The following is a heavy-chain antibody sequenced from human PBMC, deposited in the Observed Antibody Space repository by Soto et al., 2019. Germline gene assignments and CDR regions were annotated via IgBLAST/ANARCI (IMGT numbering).Heavy chain of an antibody. CDR1: GGSVSSGSYY. D-gene: IGHD4-17*01. V-gene: IGHV4-30-4*08. J-gene: IGHJ2*01. CDR2: IYYSGST. CDR3: AREVVSGDSYWYFEL. Sequence: SETLSLTCTVSGGSVSSGSYYWSWIRQPPGKGLEWIGYIYYSGSTYYNPSLKSRVTISVDTSKNQFSLKLSSVTAADTAVYYCAREVVSGDSYWYFELWGRGTPVTVSS.